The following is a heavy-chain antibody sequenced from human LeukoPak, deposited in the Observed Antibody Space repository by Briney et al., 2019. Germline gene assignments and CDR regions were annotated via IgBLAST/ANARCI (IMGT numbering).Heavy chain of an antibody. CDR3: ASGPYSSSSLDY. D-gene: IGHD6-6*01. CDR2: IYSGGTT. CDR1: GFTVSSNY. J-gene: IGHJ4*02. V-gene: IGHV3-53*01. Sequence: GGSLRLSCAASGFTVSSNYMSGVRQAPGKGLEWVSVIYSGGTTSYADSVKGRFTISRDNSKNTLYLQMSSLRAEDTAVYYCASGPYSSSSLDYWGQGTLVTVSS.